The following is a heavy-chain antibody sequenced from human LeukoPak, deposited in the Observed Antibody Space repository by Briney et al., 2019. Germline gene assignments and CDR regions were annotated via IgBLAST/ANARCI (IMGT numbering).Heavy chain of an antibody. CDR3: ARRTTRDAFDI. CDR2: IYPADSDT. Sequence: GESLKISCKGSGYSFTTYWIGWVRQMPGKGLEWMGIIYPADSDTRYSPSFQGQVTISADKSISTAYLQWSSLKASDTAMYYCARRTTRDAFDIWGQGTMVTVSS. V-gene: IGHV5-51*01. CDR1: GYSFTTYW. D-gene: IGHD1-1*01. J-gene: IGHJ3*02.